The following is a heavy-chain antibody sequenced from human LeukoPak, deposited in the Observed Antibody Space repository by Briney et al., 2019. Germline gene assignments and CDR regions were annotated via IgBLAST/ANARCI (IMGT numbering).Heavy chain of an antibody. CDR3: ARDDEVVAATGTFDY. Sequence: GRSLRLYCAASGFTFSSYAMHWVRQAPGKGLEWVAVISYDRSNKYYADSVKGRFTISRDNSKNTLYLQMNSLRAKDTAVYYCARDDEVVAATGTFDYWGQGTLVTVSS. CDR1: GFTFSSYA. J-gene: IGHJ4*02. CDR2: ISYDRSNK. D-gene: IGHD2-15*01. V-gene: IGHV3-30*04.